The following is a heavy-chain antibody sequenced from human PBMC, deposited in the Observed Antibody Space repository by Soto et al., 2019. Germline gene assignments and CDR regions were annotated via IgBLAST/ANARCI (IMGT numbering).Heavy chain of an antibody. V-gene: IGHV1-46*01. J-gene: IGHJ4*02. Sequence: ASVKVSCKASGYTFTSYYMHWVRQAPGQGLEWMGIINPSGGSTSYAQKFQGRVTMTRDTSTSTVYMELSSLRSEDTAVYYCARDLLTTVTTPYYFDYWGQGTLVTASS. CDR2: INPSGGST. CDR1: GYTFTSYY. D-gene: IGHD4-17*01. CDR3: ARDLLTTVTTPYYFDY.